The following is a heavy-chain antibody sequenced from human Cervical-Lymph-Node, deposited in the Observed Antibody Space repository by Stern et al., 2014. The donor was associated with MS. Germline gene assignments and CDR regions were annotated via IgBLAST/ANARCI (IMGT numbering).Heavy chain of an antibody. CDR2: IYFNGNT. D-gene: IGHD6-19*01. CDR1: GGSISHYY. J-gene: IGHJ3*02. V-gene: IGHV4-59*03. CDR3: ATHEVAGSRGAFDI. Sequence: QVQLQESGPGLVKPSETLSLTCTVSGGSISHYYWSWLRQPPGKGLEWLGYIYFNGNTNYNPSLESRVSMSINTSMNQCSLKMNSVTAADTAVYYCATHEVAGSRGAFDIWGQGTMVIVSS.